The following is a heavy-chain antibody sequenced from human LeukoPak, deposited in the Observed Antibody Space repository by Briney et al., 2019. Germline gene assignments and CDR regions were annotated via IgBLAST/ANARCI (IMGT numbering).Heavy chain of an antibody. CDR1: GFTFDDDW. CDR3: ARGGTSGYSSTRHFWGGNYYFAY. CDR2: INEDGGEK. V-gene: IGHV3-7*01. Sequence: GGSLRLSCGASGFTFDDDWMSWGRQAPGEGVEWVANINEDGGEKYYLDSAKGRFNISRDNARNPLYLQVNSLRAADTAVYYCARGGTSGYSSTRHFWGGNYYFAYWGQGSLVTVSS. J-gene: IGHJ4*02. D-gene: IGHD2-2*01.